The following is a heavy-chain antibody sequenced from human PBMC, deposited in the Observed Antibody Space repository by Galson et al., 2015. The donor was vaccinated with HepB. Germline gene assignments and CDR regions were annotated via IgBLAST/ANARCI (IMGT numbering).Heavy chain of an antibody. Sequence: SVKVSCKASGYTFTCYGISWVRQAPGQGLEWMGWISAYNGNTNYAQKLQGRVTMTTDTSTSTAYMELRSLRSDDTAVYYCAREGKGLVVPAAISPDYWGQGTLVTVSS. J-gene: IGHJ4*02. CDR1: GYTFTCYG. V-gene: IGHV1-18*01. D-gene: IGHD2-2*02. CDR2: ISAYNGNT. CDR3: AREGKGLVVPAAISPDY.